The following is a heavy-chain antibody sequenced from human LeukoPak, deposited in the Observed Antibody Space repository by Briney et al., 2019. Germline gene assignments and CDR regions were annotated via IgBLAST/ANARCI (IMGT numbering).Heavy chain of an antibody. V-gene: IGHV3-13*01. D-gene: IGHD2/OR15-2a*01. CDR3: VKDFGRVRGTPDS. CDR1: GFTFSNHA. J-gene: IGHJ4*02. CDR2: IGTAGDT. Sequence: GGSLRLSCATSGFTFSNHAMHWVRQASGKGLEWVSAIGTAGDTFYPGSVKGRFTISRDDSKSIVYLQMNGLRSEDTAVYYCVKDFGRVRGTPDSWGQGTLVTVSS.